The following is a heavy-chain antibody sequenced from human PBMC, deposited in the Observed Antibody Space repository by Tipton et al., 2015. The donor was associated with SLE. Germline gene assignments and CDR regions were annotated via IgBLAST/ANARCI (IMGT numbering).Heavy chain of an antibody. Sequence: LRLSCATSGFTFWSHDMGWVRQPPGKGLEWIGEINHSGITNSNPSLKSRLIISVDTSKNQFSLKLSSVTAADTAVYYCAGAVGTAAGLRDYWGQGTLVTVSS. CDR3: AGAVGTAAGLRDY. D-gene: IGHD6-13*01. J-gene: IGHJ4*02. CDR2: INHSGIT. CDR1: GFTFWSHD. V-gene: IGHV4-34*08.